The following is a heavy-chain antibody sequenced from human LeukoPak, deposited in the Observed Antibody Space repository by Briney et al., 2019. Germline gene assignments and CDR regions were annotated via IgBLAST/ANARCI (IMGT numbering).Heavy chain of an antibody. Sequence: GGSLRLSCAASGFTVSSNYMTWVRQAPGKGLEWLSVIYSGGDTYHADSVKGRFTISRDNSKNTLYLQMNSLRVEDTAVYYCARRSGEGYFDCWGQGTLVTVSS. CDR1: GFTVSSNY. CDR3: ARRSGEGYFDC. V-gene: IGHV3-66*01. J-gene: IGHJ4*02. CDR2: IYSGGDT. D-gene: IGHD1-26*01.